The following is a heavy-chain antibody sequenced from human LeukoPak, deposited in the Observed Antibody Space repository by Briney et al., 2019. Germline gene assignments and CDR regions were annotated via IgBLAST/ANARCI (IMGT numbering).Heavy chain of an antibody. CDR1: GFTFSNYW. J-gene: IGHJ5*02. V-gene: IGHV3-7*01. CDR2: IKQDGSEK. D-gene: IGHD3-10*01. Sequence: GGSLRLSCAASGFTFSNYWMSWVRQAPGKGLEWVANIKQDGSEKYYVDSVKGRFTISRDNAKNSLYLQMNSLRAEDTAVYYCAREIKWFGELSGWFDPWGQGTLVTVSS. CDR3: AREIKWFGELSGWFDP.